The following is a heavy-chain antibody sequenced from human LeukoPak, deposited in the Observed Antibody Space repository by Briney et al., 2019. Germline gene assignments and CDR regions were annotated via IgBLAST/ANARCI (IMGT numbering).Heavy chain of an antibody. CDR2: FDPEDGES. V-gene: IGHV1-24*01. J-gene: IGHJ4*02. D-gene: IGHD1-1*01. CDR3: ATVRGWNGGFDY. CDR1: GYTLTELS. Sequence: GASVKVSCKVSGYTLTELSMHWVRQAPGKGLEWMGGFDPEDGESIYAQKFQGRVTMTEDTSTDTAYMELSSLRSEDTAVYYCATVRGWNGGFDYWGQGTLVTVSS.